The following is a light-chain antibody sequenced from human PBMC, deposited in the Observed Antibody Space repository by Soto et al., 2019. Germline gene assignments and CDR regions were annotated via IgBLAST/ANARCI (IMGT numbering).Light chain of an antibody. CDR2: DVS. CDR3: SSYTTSNTRQIV. CDR1: SSDVGGYNY. V-gene: IGLV2-14*01. J-gene: IGLJ1*01. Sequence: QSALTQPASVSGSPGQSITISCTGTSSDVGGYNYVSWYQQHPGKAPKFIIYDVSNRPSGVSNRFSGSKSGNTASLTISGLQAEDEADYYCSSYTTSNTRQIVFGTGTKDTVL.